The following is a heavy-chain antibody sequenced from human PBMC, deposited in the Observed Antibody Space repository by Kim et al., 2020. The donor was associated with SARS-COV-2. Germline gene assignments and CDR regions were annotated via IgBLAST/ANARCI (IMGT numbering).Heavy chain of an antibody. J-gene: IGHJ4*02. Sequence: GESLKISCKGSGYSFTSYWIGWVRQMPGKGLEWMGIIYPGDSDTRYSPSFQGQVTISADKSISTAYLQWSSLKASDTAMYYCATEGPPCSGGSCSPFDYWGQGTLVTVSS. V-gene: IGHV5-51*01. D-gene: IGHD2-15*01. CDR1: GYSFTSYW. CDR3: ATEGPPCSGGSCSPFDY. CDR2: IYPGDSDT.